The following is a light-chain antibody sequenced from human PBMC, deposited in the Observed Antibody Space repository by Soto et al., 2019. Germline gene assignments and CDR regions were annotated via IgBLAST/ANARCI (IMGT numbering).Light chain of an antibody. V-gene: IGLV2-14*03. CDR3: CSYTNTNTFYV. Sequence: QSVLTQPASVSASPGQSITISCTGTSSDIGGFNFVSWYQQYPGQAPKLLIYAVSSRPSGVSNRFSGSKSGNTASLTISDLQPEDEADYHCCSYTNTNTFYVFGSGTKLTVL. CDR1: SSDIGGFNF. J-gene: IGLJ1*01. CDR2: AVS.